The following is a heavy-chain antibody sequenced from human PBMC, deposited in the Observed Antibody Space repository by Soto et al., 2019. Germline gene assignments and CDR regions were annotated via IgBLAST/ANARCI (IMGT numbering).Heavy chain of an antibody. J-gene: IGHJ4*02. CDR3: AKGGRQWLVTSDFNY. V-gene: IGHV3-30*18. CDR1: GFTFSDYA. D-gene: IGHD6-19*01. Sequence: VQLVESGGGVVQPGRSLRLSCAASGFTFSDYAMQWVRQSPGKGLEWVPVVSHDGRNTHYADSVKGRFTISRDSSKNTGSLEMTSLRAEDTAVYYCAKGGRQWLVTSDFNYWGQGALVTVSS. CDR2: VSHDGRNT.